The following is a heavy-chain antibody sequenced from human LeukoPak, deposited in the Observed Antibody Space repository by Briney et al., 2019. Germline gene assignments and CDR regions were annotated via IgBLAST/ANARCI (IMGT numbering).Heavy chain of an antibody. V-gene: IGHV3-21*01. CDR2: ISSSSSYI. CDR1: GFTFSSYS. Sequence: GESLRLSCAASGFTFSSYSMNLVRQAPGKGLEWVSSISSSSSYIYYADSVKGRFTISRDNAKNSLYLQMNSLRAEDTAVYYCARAVGRLPEYFQHWGQGTLVTVSS. J-gene: IGHJ1*01. CDR3: ARAVGRLPEYFQH. D-gene: IGHD5-18*01.